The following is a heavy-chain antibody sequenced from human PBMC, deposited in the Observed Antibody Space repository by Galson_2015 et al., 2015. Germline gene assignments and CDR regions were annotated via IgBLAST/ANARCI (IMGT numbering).Heavy chain of an antibody. J-gene: IGHJ4*02. CDR3: AKGNSYGVGVIDY. CDR1: GFTFSTYG. CDR2: INWNGGNI. V-gene: IGHV3-9*01. D-gene: IGHD1-26*01. Sequence: LRLSCAASGFTFSTYGMHWVRQAPGKGLEWASGINWNGGNIGYADSVKGRFTISRDSAKNSLYLQTNSLRAEDTALYRCAKGNSYGVGVIDYWGQGTLVTVSS.